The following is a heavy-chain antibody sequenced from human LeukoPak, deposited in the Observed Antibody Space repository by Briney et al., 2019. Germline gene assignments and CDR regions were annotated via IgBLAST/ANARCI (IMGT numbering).Heavy chain of an antibody. CDR2: IYSGGST. D-gene: IGHD6-13*01. Sequence: SQTLSLTCTDSGDSISGSTYYWSWTRQFPGQGLEWIGYIYSGGSTYYNPALKNRLIMAIDTSKNQFSLGLTSVTAADTAVYYCARAAAAAPDVWGQGTLVTVSS. V-gene: IGHV4-31*03. CDR1: GDSISGSTYY. CDR3: ARAAAAAPDV. J-gene: IGHJ4*02.